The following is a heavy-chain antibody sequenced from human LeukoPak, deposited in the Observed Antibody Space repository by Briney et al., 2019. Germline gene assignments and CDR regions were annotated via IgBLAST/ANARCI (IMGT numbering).Heavy chain of an antibody. CDR2: ILPLLGTA. CDR1: GTIFSSYS. V-gene: IGHV1-69*01. J-gene: IGHJ6*03. D-gene: IGHD3-16*01. Sequence: ASLKVSCKASGTIFSSYSISWVRQAPGQGLEWMGGILPLLGTANYAQKFQGRVTITADESTSTVYMELSSLRSEDTAVYYCARGGPLYYYYMDVWGKGTTVTVSS. CDR3: ARGGPLYYYYMDV.